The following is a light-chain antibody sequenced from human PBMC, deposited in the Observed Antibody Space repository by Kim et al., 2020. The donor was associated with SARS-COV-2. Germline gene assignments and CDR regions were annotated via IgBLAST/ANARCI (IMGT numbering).Light chain of an antibody. CDR1: QSNSMW. CDR3: QQYDNY. CDR2: RAS. Sequence: SSLPASVGDTVIITCRASQSNSMWLAWYQQKPGKAPKLLISRASSLQSRVPSRFSGSGSGTEFTLTISNLQPDDFGTYYCQQYDNYFGQGTKLEI. V-gene: IGKV1-5*03. J-gene: IGKJ2*01.